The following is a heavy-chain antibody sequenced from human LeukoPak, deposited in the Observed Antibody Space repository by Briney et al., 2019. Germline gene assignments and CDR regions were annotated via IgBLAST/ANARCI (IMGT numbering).Heavy chain of an antibody. CDR3: ARERDSSGWYLGYFDY. D-gene: IGHD6-19*01. V-gene: IGHV1-69*05. J-gene: IGHJ4*02. Sequence: GASVKVSCKASEGTFSSYAISWVRQAPGQGLEWMGRIIPIFGTANYAQKFQGRVTITTDESTSTAYMELSSLRSEDTAVYYCARERDSSGWYLGYFDYWGQGTLVTVSS. CDR1: EGTFSSYA. CDR2: IIPIFGTA.